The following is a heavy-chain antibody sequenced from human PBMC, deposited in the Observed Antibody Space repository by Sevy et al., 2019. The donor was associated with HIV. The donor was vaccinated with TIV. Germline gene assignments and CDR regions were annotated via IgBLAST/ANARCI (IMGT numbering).Heavy chain of an antibody. CDR3: XXXXXXWNRFAY. Sequence: SLKISCVASGFSFDDYAIHWVRQPPGKGLEWVSGISWNGASIGYADSVKGRFTISRDNAKNSLYLQMNSLRTDDXXXXXXXXXXXXWNRFAYWGQGTVVTVSS. J-gene: IGHJ4*02. CDR2: ISWNGASI. CDR1: GFSFDDYA. D-gene: IGHD1-1*01. V-gene: IGHV3-9*01.